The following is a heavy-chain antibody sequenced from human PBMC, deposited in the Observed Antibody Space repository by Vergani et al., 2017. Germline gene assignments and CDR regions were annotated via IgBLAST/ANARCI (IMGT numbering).Heavy chain of an antibody. Sequence: EVQLVESGGGLVKPGGSLRLSCAASGFTFSSYSMNWVRQAPGKGLGWVSSISSSNTYIYYTDSVKGRFTISRDNAKNSLYLQMNSLRAEDTAVYYCARDNWYDYWGQGTLVTVSS. J-gene: IGHJ5*01. V-gene: IGHV3-21*01. CDR2: ISSSNTYI. CDR1: GFTFSSYS. CDR3: ARDNWYDY.